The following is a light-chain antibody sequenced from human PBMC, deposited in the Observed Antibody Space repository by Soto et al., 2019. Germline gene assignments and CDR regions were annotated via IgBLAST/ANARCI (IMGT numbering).Light chain of an antibody. Sequence: DLQMTQSPSTLSASVGDRVTITCRASQSISSWVAWYQQKPGKAPKLLINEASSLESEVPSRFSGSGSGTEFTLTISSLQPDDFATYYCQQYNNYPYTFGQGTKLEIK. CDR3: QQYNNYPYT. CDR1: QSISSW. V-gene: IGKV1-5*03. CDR2: EAS. J-gene: IGKJ2*01.